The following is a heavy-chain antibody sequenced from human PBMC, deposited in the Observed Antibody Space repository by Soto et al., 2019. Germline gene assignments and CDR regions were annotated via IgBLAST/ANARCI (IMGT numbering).Heavy chain of an antibody. D-gene: IGHD2-15*01. CDR2: IYWDDDK. CDR3: AHSSDCSGGSCYSDNWFDP. CDR1: GFSLSTSGVG. V-gene: IGHV2-5*02. J-gene: IGHJ5*02. Sequence: QITLKESGPTLVKPTQTLTLTCTFSGFSLSTSGVGVGWIRQPPGKALEWLALIYWDDDKRYSPSLKSRLTITKDTSKTQVVLKMPNMDTVDTATSSCAHSSDCSGGSCYSDNWFDPRGQGPLVTVSS.